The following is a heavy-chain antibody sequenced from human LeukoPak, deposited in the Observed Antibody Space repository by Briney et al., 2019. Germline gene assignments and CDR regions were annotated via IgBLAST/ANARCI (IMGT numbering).Heavy chain of an antibody. D-gene: IGHD5-24*01. CDR3: ARGITMTPDY. V-gene: IGHV1-8*02. CDR1: GYTFTTHD. Sequence: GASVKVSCKASGYTFTTHDINGVRQATGQGLEWMGWMKPNSGNTGYAQKFQGRVTMTRDSAISTAYMELSSLRSEDTAVYYCARGITMTPDYWGQGTLVTVSS. CDR2: MKPNSGNT. J-gene: IGHJ4*02.